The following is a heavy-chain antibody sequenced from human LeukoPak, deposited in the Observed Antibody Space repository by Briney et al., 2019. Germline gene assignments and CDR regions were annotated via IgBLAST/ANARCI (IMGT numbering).Heavy chain of an antibody. J-gene: IGHJ1*01. CDR3: TTDLSELDDSGYYAKYFHH. CDR1: GFTFSNAW. V-gene: IGHV3-15*01. Sequence: GGSLRLSCAASGFTFSNAWMSWVRQAPGKGLEWVGRIKSKIDGGTTDYAAPVKGRFTISRDDSKNTLYLQMNSLKTEDTAVYYCTTDLSELDDSGYYAKYFHHWGQGTLVSVSS. CDR2: IKSKIDGGTT. D-gene: IGHD3-22*01.